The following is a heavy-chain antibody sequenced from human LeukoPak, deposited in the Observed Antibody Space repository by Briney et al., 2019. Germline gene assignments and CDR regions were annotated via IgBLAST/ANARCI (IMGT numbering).Heavy chain of an antibody. V-gene: IGHV3-33*01. D-gene: IGHD3-9*01. CDR3: ARDTFGAGTIFVDY. Sequence: GRPLRLSCAASGFTFSSYGMHWVRQAPGKGLEWVAVIWYDGSNKYYADSVKGRFTISRDNSKNTLYLQMNSLRAEDTAVYYCARDTFGAGTIFVDYWGQGTLVTVSS. J-gene: IGHJ4*02. CDR2: IWYDGSNK. CDR1: GFTFSSYG.